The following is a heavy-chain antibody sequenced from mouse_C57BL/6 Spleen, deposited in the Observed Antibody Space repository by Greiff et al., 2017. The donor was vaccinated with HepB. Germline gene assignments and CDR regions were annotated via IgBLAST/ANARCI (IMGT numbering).Heavy chain of an antibody. Sequence: VQLQQSGAELVRPGTSVKMSCKASGYTFTNYWIGWAKQRPGHGLEWIGDIYPGGGYTNYNEKFKGKATLTADKSSSTAYMQCSSLTSEDSAIYYCARGGSYGRFDYWGQGTTLTVSS. V-gene: IGHV1-63*01. CDR3: ARGGSYGRFDY. J-gene: IGHJ2*01. CDR1: GYTFTNYW. D-gene: IGHD1-1*01. CDR2: IYPGGGYT.